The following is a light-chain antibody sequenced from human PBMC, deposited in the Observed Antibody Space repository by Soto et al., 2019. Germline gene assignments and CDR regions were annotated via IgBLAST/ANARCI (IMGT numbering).Light chain of an antibody. CDR2: GAS. J-gene: IGKJ4*01. CDR1: QSVSSSY. CDR3: QQYGSSPRVT. V-gene: IGKV3-20*01. Sequence: EIVLTQSPGTLSLSPGERATLSCRASQSVSSSYLAWYQQKPGQAPRLLIYGASSRATGIPDRFSGSGSGTDFTLPISILEPEDFAVYYCQQYGSSPRVTVGGRTKVDI.